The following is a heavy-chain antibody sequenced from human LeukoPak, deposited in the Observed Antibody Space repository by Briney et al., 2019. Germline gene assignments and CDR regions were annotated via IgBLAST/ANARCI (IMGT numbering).Heavy chain of an antibody. J-gene: IGHJ4*02. CDR1: GFTFSSYG. V-gene: IGHV3-53*01. CDR3: ARELMTYLDY. D-gene: IGHD2-21*02. CDR2: IYSGGST. Sequence: PGGSLRLSCVVSGFTFSSYGMSWVRQAPGKGLEWVSVIYSGGSTYYADSVKGRFTISRDNSKNTLYLQMNSLRAEDTAVYYCARELMTYLDYWGQGTLVTVSS.